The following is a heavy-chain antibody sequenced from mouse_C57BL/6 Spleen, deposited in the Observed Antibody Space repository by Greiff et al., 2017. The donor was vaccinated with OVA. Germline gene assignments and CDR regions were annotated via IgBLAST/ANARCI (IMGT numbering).Heavy chain of an antibody. CDR2: INPNNGGT. D-gene: IGHD2-4*01. J-gene: IGHJ3*01. CDR3: ASYDYDDAWFAY. Sequence: VQLQQSGPELVKPGASVKISCKASGYTFTDYYMNWVKQSHGKSLEWIGDINPNNGGTSYTQKFKGKATLTVDKSSSTAYMELRSLTSEDSAVYYCASYDYDDAWFAYWGQGTLVTVSA. V-gene: IGHV1-26*01. CDR1: GYTFTDYY.